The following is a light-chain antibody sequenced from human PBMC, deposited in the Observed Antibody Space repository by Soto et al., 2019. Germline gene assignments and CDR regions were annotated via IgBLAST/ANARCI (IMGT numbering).Light chain of an antibody. Sequence: EIVLIQSPATLSLSPGERATLSCRASQSVSSSLAWYQQNPGQAPRLLIFDASNRATGIPVRFSGSGSGTDFTLTISSLEPEDFTVYYCQQHRDWPLTFGGGTRVEIK. CDR2: DAS. V-gene: IGKV3-11*01. CDR1: QSVSSS. J-gene: IGKJ4*01. CDR3: QQHRDWPLT.